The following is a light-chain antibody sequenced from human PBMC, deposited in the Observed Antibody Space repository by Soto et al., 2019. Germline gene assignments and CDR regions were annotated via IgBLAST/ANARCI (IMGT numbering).Light chain of an antibody. CDR2: GAS. J-gene: IGKJ1*01. CDR3: QQRSNWWT. CDR1: QSVSSSY. Sequence: EIVLTQSPGTLSLSPGERATLSCRASQSVSSSYLAWYQQKPGQPPRLVIYGASSRATGIPDRFRGRGSGTDFTLTISRLEPEDFAVYYCQQRSNWWTFGQGTKVDIK. V-gene: IGKV3D-20*02.